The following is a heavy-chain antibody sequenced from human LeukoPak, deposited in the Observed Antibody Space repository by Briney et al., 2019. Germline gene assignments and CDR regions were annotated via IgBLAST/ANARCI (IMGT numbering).Heavy chain of an antibody. Sequence: SGESLRLSCAASGFTFDAYGLSWVRQAPGNGLEWVAGINWNDGSTDYADSVKGRFTISRDKAKNSLYLQMNSLRTEDTALYYCARVPETTQLFDYWGQGTLVTVSS. D-gene: IGHD1-14*01. CDR2: INWNDGST. CDR3: ARVPETTQLFDY. V-gene: IGHV3-20*04. CDR1: GFTFDAYG. J-gene: IGHJ4*02.